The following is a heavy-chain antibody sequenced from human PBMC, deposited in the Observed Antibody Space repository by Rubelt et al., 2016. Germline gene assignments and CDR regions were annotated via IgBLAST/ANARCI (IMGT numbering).Heavy chain of an antibody. CDR1: GFNFRSYG. CDR2: ISITGSIT. J-gene: IGHJ6*02. CDR3: VKGSIFGVVITPTKDA. Sequence: EVQLVESGGGLVQPGGSLRLSCSASGFNFRSYGMHWVRQAPLEGLEYVSCISITGSITQYADSVKGRFNISRDNSKNKVSLQMISLRAEDTAVNYCVKGSIFGVVITPTKDAWGQGTTVTVSS. D-gene: IGHD3-3*01. V-gene: IGHV3-64D*09.